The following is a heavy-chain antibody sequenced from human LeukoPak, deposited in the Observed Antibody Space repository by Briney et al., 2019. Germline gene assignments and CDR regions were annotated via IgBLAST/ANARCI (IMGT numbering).Heavy chain of an antibody. CDR1: GGSISSGSYY. Sequence: SETLSLTCTVSGGSISSGSYYWSWIRQPAGKGLEWIGRIYTSGSTNYNPSLKSRVTISVDTSKNQFSLKLSSVTAADTAVYYCARALYCSSTSCYTLSYFDYWGQGTLVTVSS. D-gene: IGHD2-2*02. CDR3: ARALYCSSTSCYTLSYFDY. CDR2: IYTSGST. J-gene: IGHJ4*02. V-gene: IGHV4-61*02.